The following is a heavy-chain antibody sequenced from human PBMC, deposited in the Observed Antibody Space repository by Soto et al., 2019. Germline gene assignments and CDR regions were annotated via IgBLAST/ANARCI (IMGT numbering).Heavy chain of an antibody. CDR2: IYYSGST. CDR1: GASIRSSNFY. Sequence: SETLSLTCTVSGASIRSSNFYWGWIRQHPGKGLEWIGNIYYSGSTNYNPSLKSRVTISVDTSKNQFSLKLSSVTAADTAVYYCARLYCSSTSSLLAKRQIKKYYYYGMDVWGQGTTVTVSS. CDR3: ARLYCSSTSSLLAKRQIKKYYYYGMDV. V-gene: IGHV4-39*07. D-gene: IGHD2-2*01. J-gene: IGHJ6*02.